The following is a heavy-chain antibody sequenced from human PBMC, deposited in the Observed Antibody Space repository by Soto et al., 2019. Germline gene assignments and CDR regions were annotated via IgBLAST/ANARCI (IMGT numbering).Heavy chain of an antibody. CDR3: ARPPRYCPNGACSSYWYFDL. D-gene: IGHD2-8*01. CDR1: GGSISSDYYY. V-gene: IGHV4-31*03. CDR2: VSSSGYT. Sequence: SETLSLTCTVSGGSISSDYYYWNWIRHLPGRGLEWVGYVSSSGYTYYNPSLTSRLSISVDPSKNQFSLPLNSVKAADTAVYYCARPPRYCPNGACSSYWYFDLWGRGTLVTVSS. J-gene: IGHJ2*01.